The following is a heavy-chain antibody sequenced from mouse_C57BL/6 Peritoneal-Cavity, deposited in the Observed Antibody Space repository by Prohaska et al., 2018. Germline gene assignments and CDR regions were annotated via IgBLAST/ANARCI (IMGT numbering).Heavy chain of an antibody. CDR3: ARHGGYTNYSAMDC. J-gene: IGHJ4*01. V-gene: IGHV5-9*01. Sequence: EVMLVESGGGLVKPGGSLKLSCAASGFTFSSYTMSWVRQTPGKRLEWVAIISGGGGNTYYPDIVKGRFTISRDNAKNTLYLQMSSLRSEDTALYCCARHGGYTNYSAMDCWSQGTSVTVSS. CDR1: GFTFSSYT. CDR2: ISGGGGNT. D-gene: IGHD2-2*01.